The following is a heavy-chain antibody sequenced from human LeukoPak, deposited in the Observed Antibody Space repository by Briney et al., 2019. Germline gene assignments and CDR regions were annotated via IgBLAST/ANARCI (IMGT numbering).Heavy chain of an antibody. V-gene: IGHV4-59*01. Sequence: SETLSLTCTVSGGSISSYYWSWIRQPPGKGLQWIGYIYYSGSTNYNPSLNSRVTISVDTSKNQFSLKLSSVTAADTAVYYCASIAVAGYYFDYWGQGTLVTVSS. CDR1: GGSISSYY. D-gene: IGHD6-19*01. CDR3: ASIAVAGYYFDY. J-gene: IGHJ4*02. CDR2: IYYSGST.